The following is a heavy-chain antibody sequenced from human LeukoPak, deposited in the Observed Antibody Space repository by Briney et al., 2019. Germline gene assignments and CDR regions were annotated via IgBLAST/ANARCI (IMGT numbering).Heavy chain of an antibody. CDR1: GGSFSGYY. V-gene: IGHV4-59*01. Sequence: SETLSLTCAVYGGSFSGYYWSWIRQPPGKGLEWIGYIYYSGSTNYNPSLKSRVTISVDTSKNQFSLKLSSVTAADTAVYYCARDRDGYNPVWGQGTLVTVSS. J-gene: IGHJ4*02. CDR3: ARDRDGYNPV. D-gene: IGHD5-24*01. CDR2: IYYSGST.